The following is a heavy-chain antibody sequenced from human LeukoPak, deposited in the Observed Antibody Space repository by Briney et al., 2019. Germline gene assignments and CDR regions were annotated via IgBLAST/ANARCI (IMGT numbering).Heavy chain of an antibody. J-gene: IGHJ6*04. CDR1: GFTFSNYW. Sequence: GGSLRLSCAASGFTFSNYWMSWVRQAPGKGLEWVANIKEDGTEKYYVDSVKGRFTISRDNAKNSLYLQMNSLRAEDTAVYYCAELGITMIGGVWGKGTTVTISS. D-gene: IGHD3-10*02. V-gene: IGHV3-7*01. CDR2: IKEDGTEK. CDR3: AELGITMIGGV.